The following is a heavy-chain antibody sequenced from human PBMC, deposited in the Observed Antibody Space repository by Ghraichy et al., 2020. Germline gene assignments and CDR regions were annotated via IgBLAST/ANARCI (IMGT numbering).Heavy chain of an antibody. CDR3: ARWGWEKRMDV. CDR2: IWYDGSNK. J-gene: IGHJ6*02. D-gene: IGHD1-26*01. CDR1: GFTFSSHG. V-gene: IGHV3-33*01. Sequence: GGSLRLSCAASGFTFSSHGMHWVRQAPGKGLEWVAVIWYDGSNKYYADSVKGRFTVSRDNFRDTLYLDMNSLRAEDTAVYYCARWGWEKRMDVWGQGTTVTVSS.